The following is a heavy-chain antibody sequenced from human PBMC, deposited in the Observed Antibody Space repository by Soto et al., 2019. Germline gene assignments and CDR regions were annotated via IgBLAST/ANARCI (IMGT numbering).Heavy chain of an antibody. V-gene: IGHV3-30*03. CDR2: ISNDGSNI. Sequence: GGSLRLSCAVSGFSLRSFGMHWVRQSPGKGLQWVAYISNDGSNIKYVDSVKGRFRIVRDISKNSLFLEMSSLRLEDTARYHCASRGGLGNYIDSWGQGALVTVSS. CDR3: ASRGGLGNYIDS. J-gene: IGHJ4*02. CDR1: GFSLRSFG. D-gene: IGHD3-16*01.